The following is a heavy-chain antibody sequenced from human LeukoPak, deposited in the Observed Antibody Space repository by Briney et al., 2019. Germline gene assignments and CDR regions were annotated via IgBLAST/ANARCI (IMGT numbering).Heavy chain of an antibody. J-gene: IGHJ6*04. Sequence: PSETLSLTCAVSGCSISSGGYSWSWIRQPPGKGLEWIGYIYHSGSTYYNPSLKSRVTISVDRSKNQFSLKLSSVTAADTAVYYCARGDYYYYYGMDVWGKGTTVTVSS. CDR2: IYHSGST. CDR3: ARGDYYYYYGMDV. CDR1: GCSISSGGYS. V-gene: IGHV4-30-2*01.